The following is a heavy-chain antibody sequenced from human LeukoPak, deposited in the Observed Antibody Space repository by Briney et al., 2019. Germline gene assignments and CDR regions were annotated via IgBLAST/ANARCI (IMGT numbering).Heavy chain of an antibody. D-gene: IGHD3-22*01. V-gene: IGHV1-58*02. CDR1: GFTFTSSA. Sequence: SVKVPCKAPGFTFTSSAMQWVRQARGQRLEWIGWIVVGSGNTNYAQKFQERVTITRDMSTSTAYMELSSLRSEDTAVYYCAADVNYYDSSGYSGYFDYWGQGTLVTVSS. CDR3: AADVNYYDSSGYSGYFDY. CDR2: IVVGSGNT. J-gene: IGHJ4*02.